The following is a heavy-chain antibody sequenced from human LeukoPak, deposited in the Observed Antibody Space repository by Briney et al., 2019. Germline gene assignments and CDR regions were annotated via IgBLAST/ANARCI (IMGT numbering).Heavy chain of an antibody. CDR1: GGSISSYY. V-gene: IGHV4-59*01. Sequence: PSETLSLTCTVSGGSISSYYWSWIQQPPGKGLEWIGYIYYSGSTNYNPSLKSRVTISVDTSKNQFSLKLSSVTAADTAVYYCARESAEYFQHWGQGTLVTVSS. CDR2: IYYSGST. CDR3: ARESAEYFQH. J-gene: IGHJ1*01.